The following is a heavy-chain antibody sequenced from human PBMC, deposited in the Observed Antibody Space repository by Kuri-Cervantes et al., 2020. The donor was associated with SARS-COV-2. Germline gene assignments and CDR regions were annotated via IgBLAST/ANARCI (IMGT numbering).Heavy chain of an antibody. V-gene: IGHV3-33*01. D-gene: IGHD2-2*01. Sequence: GESLKISCAASGFTFSSYGMHWVRQAPGKGLEWVAVIWYDGSNKYYADSVKGRFTISRDNSKNTLYLQMNSLRAEDTAVYYCARVKRGGIVVVPAAIFSYYYYGMDVWGQGTTVTVSS. J-gene: IGHJ6*02. CDR3: ARVKRGGIVVVPAAIFSYYYYGMDV. CDR1: GFTFSSYG. CDR2: IWYDGSNK.